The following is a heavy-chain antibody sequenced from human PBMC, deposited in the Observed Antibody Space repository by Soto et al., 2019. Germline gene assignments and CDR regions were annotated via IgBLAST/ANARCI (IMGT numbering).Heavy chain of an antibody. CDR2: INHSGST. CDR1: GGSFSGYY. V-gene: IGHV4-34*01. CDR3: ARPGTKYSSSSPFYFDY. D-gene: IGHD6-6*01. Sequence: ETLSLTCAVYGGSFSGYYWSWIRQPPGKGLEWIGEINHSGSTNYNPSLKSRVTISVDTSKNQFSLKLSSVTAADTAVYYCARPGTKYSSSSPFYFDYWGQGTLVTVSS. J-gene: IGHJ4*02.